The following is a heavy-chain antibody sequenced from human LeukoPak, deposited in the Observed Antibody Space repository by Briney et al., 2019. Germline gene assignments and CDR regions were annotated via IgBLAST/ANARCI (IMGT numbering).Heavy chain of an antibody. J-gene: IGHJ4*02. CDR1: GYTFTGYY. CDR3: ARVLYYYGSGRYPPDY. Sequence: ASVKVSCKASGYTFTGYYMHWVRQAPGQGLEWMGWINPNSGGTNYAQKFQGRVTMTRDTSISTAYMELSRLRSDDTAVYYCARVLYYYGSGRYPPDYWGQGTLVTVSS. D-gene: IGHD3-10*01. V-gene: IGHV1-2*02. CDR2: INPNSGGT.